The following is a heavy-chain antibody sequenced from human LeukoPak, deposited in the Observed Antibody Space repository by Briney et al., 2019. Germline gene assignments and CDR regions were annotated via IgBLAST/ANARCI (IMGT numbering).Heavy chain of an antibody. CDR3: ARDYDLDY. Sequence: GGSLRLSCAASGFTFDDYAMHWVRQAPGKGLEWVSLISGDGGSTYYADSVKGRFTISRDNAKNSLYLQMNSLRAEDTAVYYCARDYDLDYWGQGTLVTVSS. CDR1: GFTFDDYA. J-gene: IGHJ4*02. D-gene: IGHD5-12*01. V-gene: IGHV3-43*02. CDR2: ISGDGGST.